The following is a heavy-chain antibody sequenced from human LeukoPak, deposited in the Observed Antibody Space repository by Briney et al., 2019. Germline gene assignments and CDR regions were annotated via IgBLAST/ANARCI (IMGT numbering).Heavy chain of an antibody. CDR2: IYYSGIT. J-gene: IGHJ6*03. V-gene: IGHV4-59*01. D-gene: IGHD3-22*01. CDR1: GDSISNYY. CDR3: ARSSVPYYYYNYYMDV. Sequence: SETLSLTCTVSGDSISNYYWSWIRQPPGKGLEWIGYIYYSGITNYNPSLKSRVTISVDTSKNQFSLKLSSVTAADTAVYYCARSSVPYYYYNYYMDVWGKGTTVTVSS.